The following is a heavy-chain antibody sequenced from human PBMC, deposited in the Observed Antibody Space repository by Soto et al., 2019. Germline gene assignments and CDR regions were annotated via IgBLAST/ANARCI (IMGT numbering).Heavy chain of an antibody. CDR2: ISYDGSNK. CDR1: GFTFSSYA. D-gene: IGHD3-10*01. Sequence: PGGSLRLSCAASGFTFSSYAMHWVRQAPGKGLEWVAVISYDGSNKYYADSVKGRFTISRDNSKNTLYLQMNSLRAEDTAVYYCARGQPLSGSYYNGSNDAFDIWGQGTMVTVSS. V-gene: IGHV3-30-3*01. CDR3: ARGQPLSGSYYNGSNDAFDI. J-gene: IGHJ3*02.